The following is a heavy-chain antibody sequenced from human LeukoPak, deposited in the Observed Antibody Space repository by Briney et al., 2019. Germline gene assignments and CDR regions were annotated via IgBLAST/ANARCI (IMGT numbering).Heavy chain of an antibody. CDR1: GFTFSTYS. CDR2: IRGGGENT. Sequence: PGGSLRLSCAASGFTFSTYSMSWVRLAPGKGLEWVSAIRGGGENTYYADSVRGRFTISRDNSRGTLSLQMNSLRAEDTAVYFCAILSWDGRGSFYWGQGTLVTVSS. D-gene: IGHD2/OR15-2a*01. CDR3: AILSWDGRGSFY. V-gene: IGHV3-23*01. J-gene: IGHJ4*02.